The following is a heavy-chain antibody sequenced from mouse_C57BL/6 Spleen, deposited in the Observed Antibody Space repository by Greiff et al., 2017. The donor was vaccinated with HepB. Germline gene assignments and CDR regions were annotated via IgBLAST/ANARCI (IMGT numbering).Heavy chain of an antibody. CDR1: GYTFTDYN. J-gene: IGHJ2*01. CDR3: ARGAYGSSYFDY. V-gene: IGHV1-18*01. Sequence: EVQLQQSGPELVKPGASVKIPCKASGYTFTDYNMDWVKQSHGKSLEWIGDINPNNGGTIYTQKFKGKATLTVDKSSSTAYMELRSLTSEDTAAYYCARGAYGSSYFDYWGQGTTLTVSS. D-gene: IGHD1-1*01. CDR2: INPNNGGT.